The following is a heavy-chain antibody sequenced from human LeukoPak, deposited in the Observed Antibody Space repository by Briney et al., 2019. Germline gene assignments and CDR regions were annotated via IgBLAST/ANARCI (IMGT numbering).Heavy chain of an antibody. J-gene: IGHJ6*03. Sequence: SVKVSCKASGGTFSNYAISWVRQAPGQGLEWMGGLIPLLGATNYTQRFQGRITITTDESTTTAYMELSSLRSEDTAVYFCAVGDPFNYYMDLWGKGTTVTVFS. CDR1: GGTFSNYA. CDR3: AVGDPFNYYMDL. V-gene: IGHV1-69*05. D-gene: IGHD4-17*01. CDR2: LIPLLGAT.